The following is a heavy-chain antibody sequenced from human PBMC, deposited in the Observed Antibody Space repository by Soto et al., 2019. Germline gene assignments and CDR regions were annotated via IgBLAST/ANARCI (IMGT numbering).Heavy chain of an antibody. CDR2: IDYRWST. V-gene: IGHV4-31*01. CDR1: GGSISSGGYY. Sequence: QVQLQESGPGLVKPSQTLSLTCTVSGGSISSGGYYWSWILQHPGKGMEWIGYIDYRWSTYYNPSLKSQVTKSEGTSKNQCALKLSSVTAADTAVYYCARTYYYDSSGYPPSPLYFDYWGQGTLVTVSS. J-gene: IGHJ4*02. CDR3: ARTYYYDSSGYPPSPLYFDY. D-gene: IGHD3-22*01.